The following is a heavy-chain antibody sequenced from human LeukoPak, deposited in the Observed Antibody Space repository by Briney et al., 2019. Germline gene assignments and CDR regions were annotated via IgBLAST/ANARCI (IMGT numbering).Heavy chain of an antibody. CDR1: GGTFSSYA. CDR3: ARIRFVETTVTTWGLRKNNWFDP. J-gene: IGHJ5*02. D-gene: IGHD4-17*01. V-gene: IGHV1-69*06. Sequence: GASVKVSCKASGGTFSSYAISWVRQAPGQGLEWMGGIIPIFGTANYAQKFQGRVTITADKSTSTAYMELSSLRSEDTAVYYCARIRFVETTVTTWGLRKNNWFDPWGQGTLVTVSS. CDR2: IIPIFGTA.